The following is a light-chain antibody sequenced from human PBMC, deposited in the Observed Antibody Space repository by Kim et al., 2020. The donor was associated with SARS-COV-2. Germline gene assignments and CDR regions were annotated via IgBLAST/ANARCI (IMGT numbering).Light chain of an antibody. V-gene: IGKV1-8*01. CDR3: QQYYSYPRT. Sequence: ASAGDRVTITCRASQDISSYLAWYQQKPGKAPQLLIYAASTLQSGVPSRFSGSGSGTDFTLTISSLQSEDFATYYCQQYYSYPRTFGQGTKLDIK. J-gene: IGKJ1*01. CDR1: QDISSY. CDR2: AAS.